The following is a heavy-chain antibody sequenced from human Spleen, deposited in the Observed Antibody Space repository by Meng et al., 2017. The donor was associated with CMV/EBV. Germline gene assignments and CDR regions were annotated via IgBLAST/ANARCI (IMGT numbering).Heavy chain of an antibody. V-gene: IGHV1-69*05. CDR2: IIPMFGSA. D-gene: IGHD6-6*01. J-gene: IGHJ4*02. CDR3: ATYSSSDSGFEN. CDR1: GGTFGTKG. Sequence: SCKAAGGTFGTKGISWVRQAPGQGLEWMGGIIPMFGSADLEQKFQGRVTMTTDESTSTAYLDLSSLTSDDTAMYYCATYSSSDSGFENWGQGTLVTVSS.